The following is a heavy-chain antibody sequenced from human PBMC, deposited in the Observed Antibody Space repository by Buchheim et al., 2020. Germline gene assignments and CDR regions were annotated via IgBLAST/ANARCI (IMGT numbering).Heavy chain of an antibody. Sequence: EVQLVESGGGLVQPGGSLRLSCAASGFTFSSYSMNWVRQAPGKGLEWVSYISSSSTIYYADSVKGRFTISRDNAKNSLYLQMNSLRAEDTAVYYCARLYYVRGAFDIWGQGT. CDR3: ARLYYVRGAFDI. CDR1: GFTFSSYS. D-gene: IGHD3-10*02. CDR2: ISSSSTI. J-gene: IGHJ3*02. V-gene: IGHV3-48*01.